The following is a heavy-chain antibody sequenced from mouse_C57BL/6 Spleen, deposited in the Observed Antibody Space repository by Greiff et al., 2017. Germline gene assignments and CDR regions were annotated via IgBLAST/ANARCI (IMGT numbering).Heavy chain of an antibody. CDR1: GFNIKDDY. V-gene: IGHV14-4*01. CDR3: TPKPVAY. CDR2: IDPENGDT. J-gene: IGHJ3*01. Sequence: VQLKESGAELVRPGASVKLSCTASGFNIKDDYMHWVKQRPEQGLEWIGWIDPENGDTEYASKFQGKATITADTSSTTAYLQLSSLTSEDTAVYYCTPKPVAYWGQGTLVTVSA.